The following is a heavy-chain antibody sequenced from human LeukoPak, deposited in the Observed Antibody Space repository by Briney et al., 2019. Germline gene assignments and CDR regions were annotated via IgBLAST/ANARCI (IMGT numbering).Heavy chain of an antibody. CDR1: GGTFSRLT. V-gene: IGHV1-69*13. J-gene: IGHJ4*02. Sequence: ASVKVSCKASGGTFSRLTISWVRQAPGQGFEWMGGITPIFGTANSAQKFQGRVSITADESTSTAFMELSSLRSEDTAVYYCARGWLAETTVVTPYNYWGQGTVVTVSS. CDR2: ITPIFGTA. CDR3: ARGWLAETTVVTPYNY. D-gene: IGHD4-23*01.